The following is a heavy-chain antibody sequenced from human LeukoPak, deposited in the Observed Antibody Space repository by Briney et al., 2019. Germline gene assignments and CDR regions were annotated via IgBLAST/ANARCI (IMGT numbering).Heavy chain of an antibody. CDR1: GFTFSSYW. J-gene: IGHJ6*02. CDR3: AKAGAGKDYYYYGMDV. Sequence: PGGSLRLSCAASGFTFSSYWMSWVRQAPGKGLEWVAVISYDGSNKYYADSVKGRFTISRDNSKNTLYLQMNSLRAEDTAVYYCAKAGAGKDYYYYGMDVWGQGTTVTVSS. CDR2: ISYDGSNK. V-gene: IGHV3-30*18. D-gene: IGHD6-19*01.